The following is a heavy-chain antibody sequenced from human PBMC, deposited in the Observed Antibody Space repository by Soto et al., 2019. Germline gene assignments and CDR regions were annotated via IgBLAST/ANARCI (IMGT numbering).Heavy chain of an antibody. Sequence: GGSLRLSCAASGFTFRSYSMNWVRQAPGKGLEWVSSITSSSGYIYYADSVKGRFTISRDDAKNSVYLQMNSLRAEDTAVYYCARAPSGAFNFDYWGQGTLVTVSS. CDR1: GFTFRSYS. J-gene: IGHJ4*02. V-gene: IGHV3-21*01. CDR2: ITSSSGYI. D-gene: IGHD4-17*01. CDR3: ARAPSGAFNFDY.